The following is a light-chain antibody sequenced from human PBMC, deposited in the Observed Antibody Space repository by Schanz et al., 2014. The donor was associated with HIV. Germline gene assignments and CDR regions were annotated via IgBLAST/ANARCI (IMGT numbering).Light chain of an antibody. V-gene: IGKV1-39*01. CDR1: QTVANY. Sequence: DIQMAQSPSSLSASVGDRVTLTCRASQTVANYLNWYHHKPGNAPKLLIYAASSLQVGVPSRFSGSESGTDFTLTISSLQPEDFATYYCQQSYITPWTFGQGTRVEIK. J-gene: IGKJ1*01. CDR2: AAS. CDR3: QQSYITPWT.